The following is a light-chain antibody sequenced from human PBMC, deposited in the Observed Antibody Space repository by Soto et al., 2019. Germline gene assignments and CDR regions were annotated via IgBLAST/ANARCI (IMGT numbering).Light chain of an antibody. CDR1: SSDVGSYNL. Sequence: QSALTQPASVSGSPGQSITISCTGTSSDVGSYNLVSWYQQHPGKAPKLMIYEGSKRRSGVSNRFSGSKSGNTASLTISGLQAEDGADYYCCSYAGSSTYVFGTGTKLTVL. CDR3: CSYAGSSTYV. V-gene: IGLV2-23*01. CDR2: EGS. J-gene: IGLJ1*01.